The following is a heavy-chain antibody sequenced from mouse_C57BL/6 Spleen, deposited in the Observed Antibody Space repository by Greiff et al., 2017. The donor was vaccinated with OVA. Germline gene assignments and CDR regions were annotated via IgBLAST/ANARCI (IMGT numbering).Heavy chain of an antibody. CDR1: GYTFTSYW. Sequence: QVQLQQPGAELVKPGASVKLSCKASGYTFTSYWMHWVKQRPGQGLEWIGMIHPNSGSTNYNEKFKSKATLTVDKSSSTAYMQLSSLTAEDSAVYYCARSEGYDWKNYAMDYWGQGTSVTVSS. J-gene: IGHJ4*01. V-gene: IGHV1-64*01. D-gene: IGHD2-2*01. CDR2: IHPNSGST. CDR3: ARSEGYDWKNYAMDY.